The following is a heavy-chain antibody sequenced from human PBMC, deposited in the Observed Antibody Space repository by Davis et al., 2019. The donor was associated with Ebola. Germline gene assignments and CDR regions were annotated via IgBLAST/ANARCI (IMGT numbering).Heavy chain of an antibody. V-gene: IGHV3-7*01. CDR1: GFTFSSYW. CDR3: AKDRVVAASHYYYYGMDV. D-gene: IGHD2-15*01. J-gene: IGHJ6*02. Sequence: GESLKISCAASGFTFSSYWMSWVRQAPGKGLEWVANIKQDGSEKYYADSVKGRFTISRDNSKNTLYLQMNSLRAEDTAVYYCAKDRVVAASHYYYYGMDVWGQGTTVTVSS. CDR2: IKQDGSEK.